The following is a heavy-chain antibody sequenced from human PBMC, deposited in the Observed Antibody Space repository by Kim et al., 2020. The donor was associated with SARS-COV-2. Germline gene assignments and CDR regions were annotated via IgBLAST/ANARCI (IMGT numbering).Heavy chain of an antibody. V-gene: IGHV1-8*01. CDR1: GYTFTNFD. J-gene: IGHJ6*03. CDR2: MNPNSGNT. CDR3: ARKVGALGV. Sequence: ASVKVSCKASGYTFTNFDINWVRQATGQGLEWMGWMNPNSGNTGYAQKFQGRVTMTRNTSVSTAYMELSSLRSDDTAVYYCARKVGALGVWGKGTTVTVS.